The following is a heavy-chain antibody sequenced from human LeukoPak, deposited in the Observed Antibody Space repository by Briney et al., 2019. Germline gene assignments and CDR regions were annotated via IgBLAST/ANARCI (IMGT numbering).Heavy chain of an antibody. CDR2: INHSGST. CDR1: GGSFSGYY. CDR3: ARGRGVLRYFDWSLDY. J-gene: IGHJ4*02. V-gene: IGHV4-34*01. Sequence: KLSETLSLTCAVYGGSFSGYYWSWIRQPPGKGLEWIGEINHSGSTNYNPSRKSRVTISVDTSKNQFSLKLSSVTAADTAVYYCARGRGVLRYFDWSLDYWGQGTLVTVSS. D-gene: IGHD3-9*01.